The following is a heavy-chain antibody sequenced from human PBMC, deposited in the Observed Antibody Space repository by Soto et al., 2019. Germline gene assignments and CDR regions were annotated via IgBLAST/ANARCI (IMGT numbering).Heavy chain of an antibody. D-gene: IGHD3-3*02. CDR1: GLNFDDYA. V-gene: IGHV3-9*01. CDR3: TKEVRHHFSYYFDN. J-gene: IGHJ4*02. Sequence: EVQLVESGGGLVQPGRSLRLSCVVSGLNFDDYAMHWVRQLPGKGLEWVAGLSWSGGTIDYADSVKGRFTISRDNAKNSLYLEMNSLRPEDTAVYYFTKEVRHHFSYYFDNWGQGTLVTVSS. CDR2: LSWSGGTI.